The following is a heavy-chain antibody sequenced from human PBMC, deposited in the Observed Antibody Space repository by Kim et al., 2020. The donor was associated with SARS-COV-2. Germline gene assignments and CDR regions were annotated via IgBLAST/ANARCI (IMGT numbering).Heavy chain of an antibody. Sequence: GGSLRLSCAASGFTFSSYGMHWVRQAPGKGLEWVAVISYDGSNKYYADSVKGRFTISRDNSKNTLYLQMNSLRAEDTAVYYCAKDLLGCSGGSCYRYYYYYGMDVWGQGTTVTVSS. V-gene: IGHV3-30*18. CDR1: GFTFSSYG. CDR3: AKDLLGCSGGSCYRYYYYYGMDV. CDR2: ISYDGSNK. J-gene: IGHJ6*02. D-gene: IGHD2-15*01.